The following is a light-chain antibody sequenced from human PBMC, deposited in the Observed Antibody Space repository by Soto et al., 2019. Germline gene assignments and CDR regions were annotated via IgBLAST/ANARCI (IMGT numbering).Light chain of an antibody. CDR2: EVS. J-gene: IGLJ1*01. CDR1: SNNVGGYNY. CDR3: SSYTSSSPYV. Sequence: QYALTQPASVSGSPGQSITISCTGTSNNVGGYNYVSCYQQHPGKAPKLMIYEVSNRPSGVSNRFSGSKSGNTASLTISGLQAEDEADYYCSSYTSSSPYVFGTGTKLTGL. V-gene: IGLV2-14*01.